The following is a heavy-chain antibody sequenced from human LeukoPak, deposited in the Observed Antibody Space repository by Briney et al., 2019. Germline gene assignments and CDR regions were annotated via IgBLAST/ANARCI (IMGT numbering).Heavy chain of an antibody. CDR1: GFTFDDYG. J-gene: IGHJ4*02. D-gene: IGHD6-19*01. CDR3: ARSSASGWSLVRFDY. Sequence: PGGSLRLSCAASGFTFDDYGMIWVRQAPGKGLEWVSGISWNGDSTGYADSVKGRCTISRDNAKNSLYLQMNSLRAEDTALYYCARSSASGWSLVRFDYWGQGTLVTVSS. V-gene: IGHV3-20*04. CDR2: ISWNGDST.